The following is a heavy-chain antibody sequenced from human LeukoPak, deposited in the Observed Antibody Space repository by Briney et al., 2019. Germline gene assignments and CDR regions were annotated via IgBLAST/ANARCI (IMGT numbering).Heavy chain of an antibody. CDR3: ARSSSSRRAYFQH. CDR2: INHSGST. Sequence: SETLSLTCSVYCGSFSGYYWGWVRQPPGKGVEWIGEINHSGSTNYNPYLKSRVTISVDTSKNQFSLKLSSVTAADTAVYYCARSSSSRRAYFQHWGQGTLVTVSS. V-gene: IGHV4-34*01. D-gene: IGHD6-13*01. J-gene: IGHJ1*01. CDR1: CGSFSGYY.